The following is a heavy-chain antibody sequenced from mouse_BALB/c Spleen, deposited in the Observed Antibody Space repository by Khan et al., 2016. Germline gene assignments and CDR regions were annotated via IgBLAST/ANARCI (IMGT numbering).Heavy chain of an antibody. J-gene: IGHJ2*02. Sequence: EVQLQESGPSLVKPSQTLSLTCSVTGDSITSGYWNWIRKFPGNKLEYMGYISYSGSTYYSPSLKSRISITRDTSKNQYYLHLNSLTTEDTATCYCASYDSSGSFFDYWGQGTSLTVSS. CDR1: GDSITSGY. D-gene: IGHD3-2*01. CDR2: ISYSGST. CDR3: ASYDSSGSFFDY. V-gene: IGHV3-8*02.